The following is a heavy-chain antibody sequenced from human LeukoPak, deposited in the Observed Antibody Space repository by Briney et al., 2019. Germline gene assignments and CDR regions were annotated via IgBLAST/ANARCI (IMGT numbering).Heavy chain of an antibody. Sequence: PGRSLRLSCAASGFTFSGSAMHWVRQASGKGLEWVGRIRSKANSYATAYAASVKGRFTISRDDSKNTAYLQMNSLKTEDTAVYYCTNTPCGGDCRWGQGTLVTVSS. CDR3: TNTPCGGDCR. CDR1: GFTFSGSA. J-gene: IGHJ4*02. D-gene: IGHD2-21*02. CDR2: IRSKANSYAT. V-gene: IGHV3-73*01.